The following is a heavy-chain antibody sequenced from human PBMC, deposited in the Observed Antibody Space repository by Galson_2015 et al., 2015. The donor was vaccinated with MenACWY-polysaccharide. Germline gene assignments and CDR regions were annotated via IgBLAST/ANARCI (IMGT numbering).Heavy chain of an antibody. J-gene: IGHJ4*02. CDR2: ISRNSNNA. V-gene: IGHV3-9*02. Sequence: SLRLACAASGLTSDDYGMHWVRPTPGEGLERVSGISRNSNNAGYADSVKGRFTISRDNAKNSLYLHMNSLRAEDTASYYCAREIRSGPFDCWGQGTLVTVSS. D-gene: IGHD3-22*01. CDR1: GLTSDDYG. CDR3: AREIRSGPFDC.